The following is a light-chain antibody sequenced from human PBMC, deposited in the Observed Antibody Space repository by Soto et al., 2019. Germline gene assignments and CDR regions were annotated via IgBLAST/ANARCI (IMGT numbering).Light chain of an antibody. J-gene: IGKJ1*01. V-gene: IGKV1-5*01. CDR3: QQYNNYPST. CDR2: DAY. CDR1: QSITRG. Sequence: DIQMTQSPSTLSASLGDRVTITCRASQSITRGLAWYQQKPGKAPKLLIYDAYSLESGVPSRFSGSGSGAEFTLTISSLQPDDFATYYCQQYNNYPSTFGQGTKVDIK.